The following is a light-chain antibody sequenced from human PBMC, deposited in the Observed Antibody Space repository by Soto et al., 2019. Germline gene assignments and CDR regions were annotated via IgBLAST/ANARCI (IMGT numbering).Light chain of an antibody. J-gene: IGKJ5*01. CDR2: SAS. V-gene: IGKV1-9*01. CDR3: QQLNSYPQT. Sequence: IQLTQSPSSLSASVGDRVTITCQASRGISSYLAWYQQKPGKAPKLLVYSASTLQSGVPSRFSGSGSGPDFTLTISSLQPEDSATYFCQQLNSYPQTFGQGTRLEIK. CDR1: RGISSY.